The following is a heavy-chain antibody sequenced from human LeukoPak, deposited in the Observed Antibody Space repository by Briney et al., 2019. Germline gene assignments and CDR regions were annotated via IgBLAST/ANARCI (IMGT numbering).Heavy chain of an antibody. D-gene: IGHD1-26*01. V-gene: IGHV3-30-3*01. J-gene: IGHJ4*02. Sequence: GGSLRLSCAASGFTFSSYAMHWVRQAPGKGLEWVAVISYDGSNKYYADSVKGRFTISRDNSKNTLYLQMNSLRAEDTAVYYCARDGRSGSYRSYYFDYWGQGTLVTVSS. CDR3: ARDGRSGSYRSYYFDY. CDR2: ISYDGSNK. CDR1: GFTFSSYA.